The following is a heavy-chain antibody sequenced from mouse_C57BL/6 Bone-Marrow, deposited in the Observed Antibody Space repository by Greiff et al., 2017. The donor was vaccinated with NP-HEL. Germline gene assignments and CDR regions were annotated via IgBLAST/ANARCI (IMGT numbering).Heavy chain of an antibody. V-gene: IGHV1-52*01. D-gene: IGHD1-1*01. CDR3: ARSTVVGYYYAVDY. Sequence: VQLQQPGAELVRPGSSVKLSCKASGYTFTSYWMHWVKQRPIQGLEWIGNIDPSDSETHYNQKFKDKATLTVDKSSSTAYMQLSSLTSEDSAVYYCARSTVVGYYYAVDYWGQGTSVTVSS. CDR1: GYTFTSYW. J-gene: IGHJ4*01. CDR2: IDPSDSET.